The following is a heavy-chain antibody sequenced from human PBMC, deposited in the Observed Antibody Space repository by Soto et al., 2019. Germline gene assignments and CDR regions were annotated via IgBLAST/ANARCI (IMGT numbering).Heavy chain of an antibody. Sequence: GGSLRLSCAASWFTFSNALMSWVRQAPWKGLEWFVRIKSKTDVVTTDYAEPVKGRFTISRDDSKNTLYLQVNSLKTEDTAVYYCTTGRVVGDTFYDPTLNQAYWGQGTMVTVSS. CDR1: WFTFSNAL. V-gene: IGHV3-15*01. D-gene: IGHD1-26*01. J-gene: IGHJ4*02. CDR2: IKSKTDVVTT. CDR3: TTGRVVGDTFYDPTLNQAY.